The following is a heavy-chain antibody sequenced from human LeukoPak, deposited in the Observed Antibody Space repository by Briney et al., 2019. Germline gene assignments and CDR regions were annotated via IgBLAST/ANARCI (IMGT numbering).Heavy chain of an antibody. Sequence: GGSLRLSCAASGFTSSTLDMSWVRQAPGKGLEWVSSISASGGRTYYADSVKGRFTISRDNTRGTLYLQMNSLRAEDTAVYYCAKDSSVLVAADDYWGQGTLVTVSS. D-gene: IGHD2-8*02. CDR1: GFTSSTLD. CDR2: ISASGGRT. CDR3: AKDSSVLVAADDY. V-gene: IGHV3-23*01. J-gene: IGHJ4*02.